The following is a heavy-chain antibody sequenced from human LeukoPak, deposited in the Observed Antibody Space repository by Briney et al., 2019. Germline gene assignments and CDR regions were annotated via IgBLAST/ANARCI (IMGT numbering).Heavy chain of an antibody. Sequence: SGTLSLTCAVSGGSISSSNWWSWIRQHPGKGLEWIGYIYYSGSTYYNPSLKSRVTISVDTSKNQFSLKLSSVTAADTAVYYCARDGSGSPGLYYFDYWGQGTLVTVSS. J-gene: IGHJ4*02. CDR2: IYYSGST. V-gene: IGHV4-31*11. CDR1: GGSISSSNW. D-gene: IGHD1-26*01. CDR3: ARDGSGSPGLYYFDY.